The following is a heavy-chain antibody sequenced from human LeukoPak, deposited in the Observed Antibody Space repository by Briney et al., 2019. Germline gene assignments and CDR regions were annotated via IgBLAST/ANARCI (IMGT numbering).Heavy chain of an antibody. CDR2: ISYIGNT. CDR1: GGSINSGGYY. V-gene: IGHV4-31*03. J-gene: IGHJ4*02. D-gene: IGHD3-10*01. Sequence: SETLSLTCTVSGGSINSGGYYWSWIRQHPGKGLEWIGCISYIGNTYYNPSLKSRLTISVDTSKNQLSLKLSSVTAADTAVYYCAGVDLNMVRGVQDWGQGTLVTVSS. CDR3: AGVDLNMVRGVQD.